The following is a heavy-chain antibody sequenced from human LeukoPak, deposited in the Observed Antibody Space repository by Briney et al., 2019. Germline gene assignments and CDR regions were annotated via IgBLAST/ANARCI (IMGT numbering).Heavy chain of an antibody. J-gene: IGHJ4*02. CDR1: GFTFSSYG. V-gene: IGHV3-23*01. Sequence: GGSLRLSCAASGFTFSSYGMSWVRQAPGKGLEWVSAISGSGGSTYYADSVKGRFTISRDNSKNTLYLQMNSLRAEDTAVYYCAKGGVGFMITFGGVIVEGYYFDYWGQGTLVTVSS. CDR3: AKGGVGFMITFGGVIVEGYYFDY. D-gene: IGHD3-16*02. CDR2: ISGSGGST.